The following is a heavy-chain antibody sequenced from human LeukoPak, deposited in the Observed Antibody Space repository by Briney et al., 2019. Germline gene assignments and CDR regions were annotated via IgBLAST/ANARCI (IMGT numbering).Heavy chain of an antibody. CDR1: GGSISSYY. D-gene: IGHD1-26*01. V-gene: IGHV4-59*01. Sequence: SETLSLTCTVSGGSISSYYWSWIRQPPGKRLEWIGYIYYSGSTNYNPSLKSRVTISVDTSKNQFSLKLSSVTAADTAVYYCARGAPYNWFDPSGQGTLVTVSA. CDR2: IYYSGST. CDR3: ARGAPYNWFDP. J-gene: IGHJ5*02.